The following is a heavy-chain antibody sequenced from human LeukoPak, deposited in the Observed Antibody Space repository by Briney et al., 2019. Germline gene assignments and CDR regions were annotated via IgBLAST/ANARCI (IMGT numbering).Heavy chain of an antibody. J-gene: IGHJ4*02. D-gene: IGHD5-18*01. V-gene: IGHV3-30*18. CDR1: GFTFSSYG. Sequence: PGGSLRLSCAASGFTFSSYGMHWVRHAPGKGLEWVAVISYDGSNKYYADSVKGRFTISRDNSKNTLYLQMNSLRAEDTAVYYCAKDRVQLYEGYFDYWGQGTLVTVSS. CDR3: AKDRVQLYEGYFDY. CDR2: ISYDGSNK.